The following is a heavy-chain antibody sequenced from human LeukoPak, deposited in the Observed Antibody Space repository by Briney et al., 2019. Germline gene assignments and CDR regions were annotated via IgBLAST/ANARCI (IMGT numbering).Heavy chain of an antibody. CDR1: GFTFSSYA. J-gene: IGHJ6*02. Sequence: GGSLRLSCAASGFTFSSYAMSWVRQAPGKGLEWVSGISGSGGSTYYADSVKGRFTISRDNSKNTLYLQMNSLRAEDTAVYYCAKVTGSFGELPWYYYYYGMDVWGQGTTVTVSS. D-gene: IGHD3-10*01. CDR3: AKVTGSFGELPWYYYYYGMDV. CDR2: ISGSGGST. V-gene: IGHV3-23*01.